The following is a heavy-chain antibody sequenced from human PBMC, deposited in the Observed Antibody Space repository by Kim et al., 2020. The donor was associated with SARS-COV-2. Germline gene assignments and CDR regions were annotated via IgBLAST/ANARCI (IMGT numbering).Heavy chain of an antibody. CDR2: ISPSGGST. D-gene: IGHD2-15*01. CDR3: AKSCSSGGCYTASD. CDR1: GFTFSRHS. Sequence: GGSLRLSCAASGFTFSRHSMSWVRQAPGKGLEWVSAISPSGGSTYYADSVKGRFTISRDNSKNTLYLQMNSLRVDDTAVYYCAKSCSSGGCYTASDLGQGTLVTVSS. V-gene: IGHV3-23*01. J-gene: IGHJ4*02.